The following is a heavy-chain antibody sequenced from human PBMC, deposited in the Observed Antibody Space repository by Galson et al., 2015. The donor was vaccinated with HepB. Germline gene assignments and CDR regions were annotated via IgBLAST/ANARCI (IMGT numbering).Heavy chain of an antibody. V-gene: IGHV1-2*06. Sequence: SVKVSCKASGYTFTGSYMVWVRQAPGQGLEWMGRINPNTGGTNYAQKFQGRVTMTRDTSINTAYTELSRLTSDDTAIYYCAREQWELLGGDYWGQGTLVTVSS. J-gene: IGHJ4*02. CDR2: INPNTGGT. D-gene: IGHD1-26*01. CDR1: GYTFTGSY. CDR3: AREQWELLGGDY.